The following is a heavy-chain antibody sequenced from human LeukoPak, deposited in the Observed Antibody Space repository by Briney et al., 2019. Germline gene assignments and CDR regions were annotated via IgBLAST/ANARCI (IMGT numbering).Heavy chain of an antibody. J-gene: IGHJ4*02. CDR3: ATDLYSSSDY. CDR2: VDPEDGET. D-gene: IGHD6-6*01. V-gene: IGHV1-69-2*01. CDR1: GYTFTDYY. Sequence: ASVKVSCKVSGYTFTDYYMHWVQRAPGKGLEWMGLVDPEDGETIYAEKFQGRVTITADTSTDTAYMELSSLRSEDTAVYYCATDLYSSSDYWGQGTLVTVSS.